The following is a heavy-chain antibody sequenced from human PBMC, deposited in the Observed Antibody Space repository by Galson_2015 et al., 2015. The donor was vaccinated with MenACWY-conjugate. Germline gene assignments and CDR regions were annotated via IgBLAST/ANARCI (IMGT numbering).Heavy chain of an antibody. CDR1: GLTFNNNG. J-gene: IGHJ6*03. CDR3: ARYPTRYSSPSYYMAA. D-gene: IGHD6-13*01. V-gene: IGHV3-33*08. CDR2: IWYGGSNK. Sequence: SLRLSCAASGLTFNNNGMHCVRQAPGKGLEWVAVIWYGGSNKFYADSVRGRFTISRDNSNNTVFLQMNSLRAEDTAVYYCARYPTRYSSPSYYMAARGKGPTAT.